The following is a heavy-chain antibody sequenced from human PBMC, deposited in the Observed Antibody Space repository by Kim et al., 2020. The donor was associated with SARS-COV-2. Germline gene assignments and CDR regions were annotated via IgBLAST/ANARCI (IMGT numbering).Heavy chain of an antibody. CDR3: ARAGGLRYTWGPLLGMDV. J-gene: IGHJ6*02. Sequence: TSRVHISVDTSKNQFSLKLSSVTAADTAVYYCARAGGLRYTWGPLLGMDVWGQGTTVTVSS. V-gene: IGHV4-59*01. D-gene: IGHD3-9*01.